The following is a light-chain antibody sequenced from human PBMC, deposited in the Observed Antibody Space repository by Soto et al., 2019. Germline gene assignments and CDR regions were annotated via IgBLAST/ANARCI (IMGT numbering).Light chain of an antibody. J-gene: IGKJ5*01. V-gene: IGKV1-33*01. CDR1: QDITNY. Sequence: DIQMPQSPSSLSASVGDRVTITCQARQDITNYLNWDQQKPGKDPKLLIYDASNLETGDPSRFRGHGSWTNFTFTNRSLKPEDIGTYYCERYDNLPRACGRGTLLGIK. CDR2: DAS. CDR3: ERYDNLPRA.